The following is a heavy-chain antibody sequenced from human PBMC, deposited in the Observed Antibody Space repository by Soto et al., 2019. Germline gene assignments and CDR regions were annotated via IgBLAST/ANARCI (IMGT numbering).Heavy chain of an antibody. D-gene: IGHD2-15*01. V-gene: IGHV5-51*01. CDR3: ERSRGGSSYLWCDP. CDR2: IYPGDSDT. J-gene: IGHJ5*02. CDR1: ENSFTSYW. Sequence: GESLTISCKGSENSFTSYWIAWVRQLPGKGLECMGIIYPGDSDTRYSPSFQGQVTISADKSISTAYMQWSSLMASDTAMYHCERSRGGSSYLWCDPWGQGIEVTGSS.